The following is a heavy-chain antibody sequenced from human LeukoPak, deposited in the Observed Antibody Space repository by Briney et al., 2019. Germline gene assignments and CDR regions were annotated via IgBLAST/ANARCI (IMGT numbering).Heavy chain of an antibody. J-gene: IGHJ4*02. CDR2: ISSSSSYI. CDR1: GFTFSSYS. V-gene: IGHV3-21*04. Sequence: GGSLRLSCAASGFTFSSYSMNWVRQAPGKGLEWVSSISSSSSYIYYADSVKGRFTISRDNAKNSLYLQMNSLRAEDTALYYCAKGLERESRLDSWGQGTLVTVSS. D-gene: IGHD1-1*01. CDR3: AKGLERESRLDS.